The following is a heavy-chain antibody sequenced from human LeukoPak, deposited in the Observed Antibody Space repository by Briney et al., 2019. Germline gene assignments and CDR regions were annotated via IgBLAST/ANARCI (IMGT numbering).Heavy chain of an antibody. D-gene: IGHD4-17*01. V-gene: IGHV4-61*05. CDR3: ARAPGTTFDY. Sequence: TSSETLSLTCTVSSGSISTSNYYWGWVRQPPGKALEWIGNIYYSGSTNYNPSLKSRVTISVKTSKNQFSLKLSSVTAADTAVYYCARAPGTTFDYWGHGNMVTVSS. CDR2: IYYSGST. CDR1: SGSISTSNYY. J-gene: IGHJ4*01.